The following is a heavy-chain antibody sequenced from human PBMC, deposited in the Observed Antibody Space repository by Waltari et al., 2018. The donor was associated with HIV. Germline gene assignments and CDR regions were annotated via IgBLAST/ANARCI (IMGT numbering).Heavy chain of an antibody. CDR1: GFTFSSSW. CDR3: ARDAALFD. CDR2: INVDGSST. V-gene: IGHV3-74*01. J-gene: IGHJ4*02. D-gene: IGHD3-10*02. Sequence: EVQLVESGVGLVQHGGSLRPCCAPAGFTFSSSWLHWVRQAPGKGLVWVSRINVDGSSTDYADSVKGRFTISRDNAKNTLYLQVNTLRAEDTAVYFCARDAALFDWGQGTLVTVSS.